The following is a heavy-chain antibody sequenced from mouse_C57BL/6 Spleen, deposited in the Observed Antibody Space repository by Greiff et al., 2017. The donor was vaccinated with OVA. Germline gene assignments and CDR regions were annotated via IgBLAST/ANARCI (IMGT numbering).Heavy chain of an antibody. V-gene: IGHV1-52*01. CDR2: IDPSDSET. J-gene: IGHJ2*01. CDR3: ARRGITTAYFDY. CDR1: GYTFTSYW. D-gene: IGHD1-2*01. Sequence: QVQLQQPGAELVRPGSSVKLSCKASGYTFTSYWMHWVKQRPIQGLEWIGNIDPSDSETHYNQKFKDKATLTVDKSSSTAYMQLSSLTSEDSAVYYCARRGITTAYFDYWGQGTTLTVAS.